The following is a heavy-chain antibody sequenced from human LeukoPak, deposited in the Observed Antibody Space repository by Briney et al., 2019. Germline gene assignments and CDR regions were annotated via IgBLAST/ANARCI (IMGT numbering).Heavy chain of an antibody. V-gene: IGHV3-15*01. Sequence: PGGSLRLSCAASGFTFSSYAMSWVRQAPGKGLEWVGRIKSKTDGGTTDYAAPVKGRFTISRDDSKNTLYLQMNSLKTEDTAVYYCTTDPTVTDIDYWGQGTLVTVSS. J-gene: IGHJ4*02. CDR2: IKSKTDGGTT. D-gene: IGHD4-17*01. CDR3: TTDPTVTDIDY. CDR1: GFTFSSYA.